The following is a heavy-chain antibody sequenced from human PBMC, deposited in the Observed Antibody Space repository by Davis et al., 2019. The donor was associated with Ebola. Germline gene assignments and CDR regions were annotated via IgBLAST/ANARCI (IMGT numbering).Heavy chain of an antibody. V-gene: IGHV5-51*01. CDR3: ARLSSGYDFLWFDP. J-gene: IGHJ5*02. Sequence: GESLKISCAASGFTFSSYAMSWVRQAPGKGLEWMGIIYPGDSDTRYSPSFQGQVTISADKSISTAYLQWSSLKASDTAMYYCARLSSGYDFLWFDPWGQGTLVTVSS. D-gene: IGHD5-12*01. CDR2: IYPGDSDT. CDR1: GFTFSSYA.